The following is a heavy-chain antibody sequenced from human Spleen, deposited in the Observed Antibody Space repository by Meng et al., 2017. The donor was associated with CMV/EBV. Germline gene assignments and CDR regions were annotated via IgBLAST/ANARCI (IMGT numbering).Heavy chain of an antibody. D-gene: IGHD1-26*01. CDR2: INHIGDT. V-gene: IGHV4-34*01. CDR1: GGSFSGYY. Sequence: SETLSLTCAVYGGSFSGYYWSWIRQPPGKGLEWIGEINHIGDTNYNPSLKSRVTISVDTSKNQFSLRLTSVTAADTAVYYCARVTNGGSVTGYYYFYGMDVWGQGTTVTVSS. J-gene: IGHJ6*02. CDR3: ARVTNGGSVTGYYYFYGMDV.